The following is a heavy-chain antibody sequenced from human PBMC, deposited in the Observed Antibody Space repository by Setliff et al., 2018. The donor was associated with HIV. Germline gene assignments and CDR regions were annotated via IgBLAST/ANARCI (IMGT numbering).Heavy chain of an antibody. CDR2: ISSSGSTI. CDR1: GFTFSDYY. CDR3: AKNPKYISGWFQYYDY. D-gene: IGHD6-19*01. J-gene: IGHJ4*02. V-gene: IGHV3-11*01. Sequence: GGSLRLSCAASGFTFSDYYMSWIRQAPGKGLEWVSYISSSGSTIYYADSVKGRFTISRDNAKNSLFLQMNSLRAEDTAVYYCAKNPKYISGWFQYYDYWGQGALVTVSS.